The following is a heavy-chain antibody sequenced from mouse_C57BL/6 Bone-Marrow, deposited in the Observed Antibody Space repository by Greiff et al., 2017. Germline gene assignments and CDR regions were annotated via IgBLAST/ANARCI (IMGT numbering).Heavy chain of an antibody. CDR1: GYAFSSSW. J-gene: IGHJ2*01. CDR3: ARPRSYYFDY. V-gene: IGHV1-82*01. CDR2: IYPGDGDT. Sequence: VQLQQSGPELVKPGASVKISCKASGYAFSSSWMNWVKQRPGKGLEWIGRIYPGDGDTNYNGKFKGKATLTADKSSSTAYMQLSSLTSEDSAVYFCARPRSYYFDYWGQGTTLTVSS.